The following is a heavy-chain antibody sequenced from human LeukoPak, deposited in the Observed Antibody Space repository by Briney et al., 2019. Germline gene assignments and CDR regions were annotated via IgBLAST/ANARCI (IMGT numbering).Heavy chain of an antibody. CDR1: EFTVSNNY. CDR3: ARTSYFTMVRGAFDY. CDR2: IKQDGSEK. Sequence: GGSLRLSCAASEFTVSNNYMSWVRQAPGKGLEWVANIKQDGSEKYYVDSVKGRFTISRDNAKNSLYLQMNSLRAEDTAVYYCARTSYFTMVRGAFDYWGQGTLVTVSS. V-gene: IGHV3-7*01. J-gene: IGHJ4*02. D-gene: IGHD3-10*01.